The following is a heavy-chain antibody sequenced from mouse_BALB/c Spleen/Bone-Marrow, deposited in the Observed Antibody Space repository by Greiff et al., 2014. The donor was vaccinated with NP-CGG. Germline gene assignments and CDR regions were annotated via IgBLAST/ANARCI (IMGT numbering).Heavy chain of an antibody. CDR2: INSNGGST. V-gene: IGHV5-6-3*01. CDR1: GFTFSSYG. Sequence: EVKLVESGGGLMQPGGSLKLSCAASGFTFSSYGMSWVRQTPDKRLELVATINSNGGSTYYPDSVKGRFTISRDNAKNTLYLQMSSLKSEDTAMYYCARERDGYFRDAMDYWGQGTSVTVSS. D-gene: IGHD2-3*01. J-gene: IGHJ4*01. CDR3: ARERDGYFRDAMDY.